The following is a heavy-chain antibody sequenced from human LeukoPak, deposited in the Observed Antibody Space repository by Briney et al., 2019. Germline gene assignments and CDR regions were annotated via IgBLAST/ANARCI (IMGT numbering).Heavy chain of an antibody. V-gene: IGHV1-2*06. D-gene: IGHD5-24*01. Sequence: ASVKVSCKASGYTFTGYYMHWVRQAPGQGLEWMGRINPNRGGTNYAQKFQGRVTMTRDTSISTAYMELSRLRSDDTAVYYCARARDGYNPDFDYWGQGTLVTVSS. CDR3: ARARDGYNPDFDY. CDR2: INPNRGGT. J-gene: IGHJ4*02. CDR1: GYTFTGYY.